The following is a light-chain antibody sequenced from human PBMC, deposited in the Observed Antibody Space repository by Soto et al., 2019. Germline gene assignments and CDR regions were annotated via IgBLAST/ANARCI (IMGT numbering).Light chain of an antibody. CDR1: SSDIGSYNL. CDR2: EGS. CDR3: CSYAGSNTWV. V-gene: IGLV2-23*01. J-gene: IGLJ3*02. Sequence: QSALTQPASVSGSPGQSITISCAGTSSDIGSYNLVSWYQQHPGKAPKLMIYEGSKRPSGDSTRFSGSKSGNTASLTISGLQAEDEADYYCCSYAGSNTWVFGGGTKLTVL.